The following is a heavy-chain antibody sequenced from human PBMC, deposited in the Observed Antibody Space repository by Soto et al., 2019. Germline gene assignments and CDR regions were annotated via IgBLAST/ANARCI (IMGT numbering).Heavy chain of an antibody. J-gene: IGHJ5*02. V-gene: IGHV3-23*01. Sequence: PGGSLRLSCAASGFTFSSYAMSWVRQAPGKGLEWVSSISGSGGSTYYADSVKGRFTISRDNSKNTLYLQMNSLRAEDTAVYYCANSAVGSYCSGGSCYSSSGWFDPWGQGTLVTVSS. CDR1: GFTFSSYA. CDR3: ANSAVGSYCSGGSCYSSSGWFDP. D-gene: IGHD2-15*01. CDR2: ISGSGGST.